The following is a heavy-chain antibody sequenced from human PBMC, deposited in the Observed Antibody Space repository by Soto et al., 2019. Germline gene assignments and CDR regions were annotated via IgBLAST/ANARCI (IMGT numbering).Heavy chain of an antibody. J-gene: IGHJ4*02. CDR3: ARGSATIVGY. Sequence: SETLSLTCTVSGGSISSSSYYWGWIRQPPGKGLEWIGSIYYSGSTYYNPSLKSRVTISVDTSTNQFSLKLSSVTAADTAVYYCARGSATIVGYWGQGTLVTVSS. CDR2: IYYSGST. D-gene: IGHD5-12*01. V-gene: IGHV4-39*01. CDR1: GGSISSSSYY.